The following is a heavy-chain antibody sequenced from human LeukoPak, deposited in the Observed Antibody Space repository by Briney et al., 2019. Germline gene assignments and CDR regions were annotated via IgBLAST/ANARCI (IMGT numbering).Heavy chain of an antibody. CDR2: INPNSGGT. D-gene: IGHD3-10*01. J-gene: IGHJ4*02. CDR3: ARGRITMVRGVIGMGDY. V-gene: IGHV1-2*02. Sequence: ASVKVSCTASGYTFTGYYMHWVRQAPGQGLEWMGWINPNSGGTNYAQKFQGRVTMTRDTSISTAYMELSRLRSDDTAVYYCARGRITMVRGVIGMGDYWGQGTLVTVSS. CDR1: GYTFTGYY.